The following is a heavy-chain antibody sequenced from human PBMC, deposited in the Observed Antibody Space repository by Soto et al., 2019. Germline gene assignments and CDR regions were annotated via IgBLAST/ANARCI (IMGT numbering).Heavy chain of an antibody. CDR1: GGSISSSNW. D-gene: IGHD5-18*01. V-gene: IGHV4-4*02. CDR3: ARDSGVDTAMATREGSFDY. J-gene: IGHJ4*02. Sequence: SETLYLTCAVSGGSISSSNWWSWVRQPPGKGLEWIGEIYHSGSTNYNPSLKSRVTISVDKSKNQFSLKLSSVTAADTAVYYCARDSGVDTAMATREGSFDYWGQGTLVTVSS. CDR2: IYHSGST.